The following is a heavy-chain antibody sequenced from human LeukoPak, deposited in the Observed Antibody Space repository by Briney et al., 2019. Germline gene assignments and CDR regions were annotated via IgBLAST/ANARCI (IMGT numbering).Heavy chain of an antibody. V-gene: IGHV4-59*11. CDR1: GGSISSHY. D-gene: IGHD3-9*01. CDR2: IYYSGST. J-gene: IGHJ6*03. Sequence: SETLSLTCTVSGGSISSHYWSWIRQPPGKGLEWIGYIYYSGSTNYNPSLKSRVTISVDTPKNQFSLKLSSVTAADTAVYYCARVRYFDWFPYYYYYMDVWGKGTTVTVSS. CDR3: ARVRYFDWFPYYYYYMDV.